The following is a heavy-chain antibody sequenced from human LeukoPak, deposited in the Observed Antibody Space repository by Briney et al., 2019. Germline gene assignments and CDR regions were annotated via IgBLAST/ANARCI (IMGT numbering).Heavy chain of an antibody. CDR1: GYTFTSYD. D-gene: IGHD6-19*01. CDR2: MNPNSGNT. J-gene: IGHJ4*02. Sequence: ASVKVSCKASGYTFTSYDINWVRQATGQGLEWMGRMNPNSGNTGYAQKFQGRVTMTRNTSISTAYMELSSLRSEDTAVYYCARVMGIAVANDYWGQGTLVTVSS. CDR3: ARVMGIAVANDY. V-gene: IGHV1-8*01.